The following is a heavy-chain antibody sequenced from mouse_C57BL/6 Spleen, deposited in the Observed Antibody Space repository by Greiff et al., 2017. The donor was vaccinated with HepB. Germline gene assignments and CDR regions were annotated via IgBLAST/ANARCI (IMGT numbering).Heavy chain of an antibody. CDR3: ARVGRGYAMDY. Sequence: QVQLQQPGAELVRPGTSVKLSCKASGYTFTSYWMHWVKQRPGQGLEWIGVIDPSDSYTNYNQKFKGKATLTVDTSSSTAYMKLSSLTSEDSAVYYCARVGRGYAMDYWGQGTSVTVSS. V-gene: IGHV1-59*01. D-gene: IGHD4-1*01. CDR2: IDPSDSYT. CDR1: GYTFTSYW. J-gene: IGHJ4*01.